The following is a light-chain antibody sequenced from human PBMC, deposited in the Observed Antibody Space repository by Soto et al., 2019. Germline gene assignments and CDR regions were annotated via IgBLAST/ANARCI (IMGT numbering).Light chain of an antibody. Sequence: QSALTQPRSVSGSPGQSVTISCTATGSDVGDSSHVSWYQLHPGKAPKLMIYEVAKRPSGVSARFSGSQSGDTASLTISGLQAADEAYYYCCSRLFGGGTKLTVL. V-gene: IGLV2-11*01. J-gene: IGLJ2*01. CDR3: CSRL. CDR1: GSDVGDSSH. CDR2: EVA.